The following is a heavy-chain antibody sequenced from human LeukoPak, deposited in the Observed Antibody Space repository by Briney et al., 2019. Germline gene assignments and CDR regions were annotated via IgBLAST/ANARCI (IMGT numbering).Heavy chain of an antibody. D-gene: IGHD2/OR15-2a*01. V-gene: IGHV4-61*01. CDR2: IYYSGST. CDR1: GYSISGSYY. Sequence: PSETLSLTCTVSGYSISGSYYWSWIRQPPGKGLEWIGYIYYSGSTNYNPSLKSRVTISVDTSKNQFSLKLSSVTAADTAVYYCARGRNTWSYWGQGTLVTVSS. J-gene: IGHJ4*02. CDR3: ARGRNTWSY.